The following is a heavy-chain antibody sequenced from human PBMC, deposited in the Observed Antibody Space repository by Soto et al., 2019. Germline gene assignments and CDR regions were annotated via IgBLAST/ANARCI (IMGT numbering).Heavy chain of an antibody. J-gene: IGHJ4*02. CDR1: GGSVNSDNYY. V-gene: IGHV4-61*01. Sequence: QVQLQESGPGLVKPSETLSLTCSVSGGSVNSDNYYWSWIRQPPGKGLEWIACIYNGKYRKYNPSLKSQVTISADPSKNKFSLELSSLSAADTAVYYCSRDGNPNSSSPFVIGYWGRGTLVTVSS. D-gene: IGHD6-6*01. CDR3: SRDGNPNSSSPFVIGY. CDR2: IYNGKYR.